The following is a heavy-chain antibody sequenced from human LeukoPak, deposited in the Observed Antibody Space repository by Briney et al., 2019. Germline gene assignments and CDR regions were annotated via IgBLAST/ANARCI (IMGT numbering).Heavy chain of an antibody. CDR1: GFTFSGSA. CDR3: TGLSGIVGATRS. CDR2: IRSKANSYAT. D-gene: IGHD1-26*01. Sequence: GGSLRLSCAASGFTFSGSAMHWVRQASGKGLEWVGRIRSKANSYATAYAASVKGRFTISRDDSKNTAYLQMNSLKTEDTAVYYCTGLSGIVGATRSWGQGTMVTVSS. J-gene: IGHJ3*01. V-gene: IGHV3-73*01.